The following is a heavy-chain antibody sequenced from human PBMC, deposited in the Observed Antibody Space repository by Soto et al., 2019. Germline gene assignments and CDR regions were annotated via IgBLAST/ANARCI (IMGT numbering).Heavy chain of an antibody. D-gene: IGHD6-13*01. V-gene: IGHV1-46*01. Sequence: ASVKVSCKASGYTFTSYYMHWVRQAPGQGLEWMGIINPSGGSTSYAQKFQGRVTMIRDTSTSTVYMELSSLRSEDTAVYYCARESKKKLVPGERFDYWGQGTLVTVSS. CDR3: ARESKKKLVPGERFDY. J-gene: IGHJ4*02. CDR1: GYTFTSYY. CDR2: INPSGGST.